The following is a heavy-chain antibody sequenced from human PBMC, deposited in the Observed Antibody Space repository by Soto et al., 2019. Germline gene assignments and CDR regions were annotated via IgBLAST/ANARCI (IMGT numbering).Heavy chain of an antibody. J-gene: IGHJ4*02. CDR3: ARHSVEYYYDSSRLQDFPY. D-gene: IGHD3-22*01. CDR2: IYYSGGT. Sequence: SETLSLTCTVSGGSISSGGYYWSWIRQHPGKGLEWIGNIYYSGGTYYNPSLKSRVTISVDTSKNQFALNLSSVTAADTAVYYCARHSVEYYYDSSRLQDFPYWGQGTLVTVSS. CDR1: GGSISSGGYY. V-gene: IGHV4-39*01.